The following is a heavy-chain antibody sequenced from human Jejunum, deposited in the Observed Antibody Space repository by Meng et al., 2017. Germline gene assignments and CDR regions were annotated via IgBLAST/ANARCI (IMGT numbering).Heavy chain of an antibody. CDR3: ARDPRWFGEFAEDSFDV. J-gene: IGHJ3*01. V-gene: IGHV1-2*02. CDR1: GYAFTGYY. D-gene: IGHD3-10*01. Sequence: ASVKVSCKSSGYAFTGYYIHWVRQAPGQGLEGMGWINPNSGGTNFAQKFQGRVTLTSDRSISTAYMELNRLSSDDTAVYYCARDPRWFGEFAEDSFDVWGQGTKVTVSS. CDR2: INPNSGGT.